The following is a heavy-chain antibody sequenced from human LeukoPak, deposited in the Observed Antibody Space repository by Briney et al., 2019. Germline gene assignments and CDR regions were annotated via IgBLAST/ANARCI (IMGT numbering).Heavy chain of an antibody. D-gene: IGHD3-10*01. V-gene: IGHV3-23*01. CDR2: ISGSGGST. Sequence: PGGSLRLSCAASGFTFSSYGMSWVRQAPGKGLEWVSAISGSGGSTYYADSVKGRFTISRDNSKNTLYLQMNSLRAEDTAVYYCAKDALWFGELFYFDYWGQGTLVTVSS. CDR3: AKDALWFGELFYFDY. J-gene: IGHJ4*02. CDR1: GFTFSSYG.